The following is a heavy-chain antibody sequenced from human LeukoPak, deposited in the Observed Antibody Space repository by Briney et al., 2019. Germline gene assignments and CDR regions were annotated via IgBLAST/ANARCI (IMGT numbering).Heavy chain of an antibody. V-gene: IGHV4-59*01. D-gene: IGHD1-14*01. CDR1: GGSMRSNY. J-gene: IGHJ4*02. Sequence: PSETLSLTCTVSGGSMRSNYWGWIRQPPGKGLEFIGHIYYTGSTNYNPSLRSRVTISVDTSKNQFSLNLNSVTSVDTAVYHCARAEPSRPFDDWGQGTLVTVSS. CDR3: ARAEPSRPFDD. CDR2: IYYTGST.